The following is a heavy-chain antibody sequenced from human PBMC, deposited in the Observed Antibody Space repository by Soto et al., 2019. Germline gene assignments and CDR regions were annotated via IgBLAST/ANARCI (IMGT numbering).Heavy chain of an antibody. CDR3: AVTMVRGVIPHDAFDI. CDR2: INPNSGGT. D-gene: IGHD3-10*01. CDR1: GYTFTGYY. Sequence: GASVKVSCKASGYTFTGYYMHWVRQAPGQGLEWMGWINPNSGGTNYAQKFQGWVTMTRDTSISTAYMELSRLRSDDTAVYYCAVTMVRGVIPHDAFDIWGQGTMVTVSS. J-gene: IGHJ3*02. V-gene: IGHV1-2*04.